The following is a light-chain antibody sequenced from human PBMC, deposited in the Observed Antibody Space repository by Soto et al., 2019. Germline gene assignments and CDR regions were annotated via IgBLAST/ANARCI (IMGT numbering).Light chain of an antibody. CDR3: QQYNNWPPIT. V-gene: IGKV3-15*01. J-gene: IGKJ5*01. CDR2: GAS. CDR1: QSVRSN. Sequence: EIGMTQSPATLSVSPGERATLSCRASQSVRSNLAWYQQKPGQAPRLLIYGASTRATDIPARFSGSGSGTDFTLTISNLQSEDFAVYYCQQYNNWPPITFGQRTRLEIK.